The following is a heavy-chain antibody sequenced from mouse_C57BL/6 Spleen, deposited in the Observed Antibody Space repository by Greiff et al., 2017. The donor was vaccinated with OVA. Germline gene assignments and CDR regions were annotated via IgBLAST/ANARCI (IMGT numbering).Heavy chain of an antibody. V-gene: IGHV5-16*01. CDR3: AREDYYGSSFFAY. Sequence: EVQVVESEGGLVQPGSSMKLSCTASGFTFSDYYMAWVRQVPEKGLEWVANINYDGSSTYYLDSLKSRFIISRDNAKNILYLQMSSLKSEDTATYYCAREDYYGSSFFAYWGQGTLVTVSA. J-gene: IGHJ3*01. D-gene: IGHD1-1*01. CDR2: INYDGSST. CDR1: GFTFSDYY.